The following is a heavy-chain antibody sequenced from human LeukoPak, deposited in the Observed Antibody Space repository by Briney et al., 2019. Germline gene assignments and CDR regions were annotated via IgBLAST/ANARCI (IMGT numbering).Heavy chain of an antibody. CDR2: VRPGDGPT. V-gene: IGHV3-48*04. D-gene: IGHD3-22*01. Sequence: GGSLTLSCAAPGFSFSIHGMGWVRRAPGKGLEWVSHVRPGDGPTTYVKSVKGRFTISRDNAKNSLYLQMNSLRAEDTAVYYCARARGDSSGDYYYYYMDVWGKGTTVTVSS. J-gene: IGHJ6*03. CDR1: GFSFSIHG. CDR3: ARARGDSSGDYYYYYMDV.